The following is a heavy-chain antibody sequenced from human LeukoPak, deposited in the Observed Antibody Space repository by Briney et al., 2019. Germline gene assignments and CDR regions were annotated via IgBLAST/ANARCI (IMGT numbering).Heavy chain of an antibody. D-gene: IGHD2-21*02. V-gene: IGHV1-69*13. CDR1: GGTFSSYA. J-gene: IGHJ4*02. Sequence: SVKVSCKASGGTFSSYAISWVRQAPGQGLEWMGGIIPIFGTANYAQKFQGRVTITADESTSTAYMELSSLRSEDTAVYYCASSTYCGGDCYSFFDYWGQGALVTVSS. CDR3: ASSTYCGGDCYSFFDY. CDR2: IIPIFGTA.